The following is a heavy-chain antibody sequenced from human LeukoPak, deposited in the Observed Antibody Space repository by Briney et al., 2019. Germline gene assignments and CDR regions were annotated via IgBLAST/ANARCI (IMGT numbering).Heavy chain of an antibody. CDR3: ARVYYYDSSGYHY. Sequence: ASVTVSCKASGYTFTGYYMHWVRQAPAQGLEWMGWINPNSGGTNYAQKFQGRVTMTRDTSISTAYMELSRLRSDDTAVYYCARVYYYDSSGYHYWGQGTLVTVSS. J-gene: IGHJ4*02. CDR2: INPNSGGT. V-gene: IGHV1-2*02. D-gene: IGHD3-22*01. CDR1: GYTFTGYY.